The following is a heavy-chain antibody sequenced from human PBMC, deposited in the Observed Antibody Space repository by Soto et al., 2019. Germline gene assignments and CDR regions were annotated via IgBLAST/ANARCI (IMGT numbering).Heavy chain of an antibody. Sequence: ETLSLTCTVSGGSISSSSHYWGWIRQTPGKGLEWIGSIYYSENTYYNPSLKSRVAISVDTSKNQVSLRLSSVTAADTAVYYCARHDYYDSSGYYSHFHNWGQGALVTVSS. D-gene: IGHD3-22*01. V-gene: IGHV4-39*01. CDR3: ARHDYYDSSGYYSHFHN. CDR1: GGSISSSSHY. CDR2: IYYSENT. J-gene: IGHJ4*02.